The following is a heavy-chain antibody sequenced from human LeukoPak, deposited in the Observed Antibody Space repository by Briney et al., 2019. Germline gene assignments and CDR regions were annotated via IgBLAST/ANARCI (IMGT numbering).Heavy chain of an antibody. CDR3: AKDVGGLSPYYFDY. V-gene: IGHV3-23*01. D-gene: IGHD3-16*01. J-gene: IGHJ4*01. CDR2: INGSGGRT. CDR1: GFTFSSYA. Sequence: GGSLRLSCAASGFTFSSYAMTWVRQAPGKGLEWVSGINGSGGRTYYAVSVKGRFTISRDNSRNTLYLQMNSLRAEDTAVYYCAKDVGGLSPYYFDYWGHGTLVTVSS.